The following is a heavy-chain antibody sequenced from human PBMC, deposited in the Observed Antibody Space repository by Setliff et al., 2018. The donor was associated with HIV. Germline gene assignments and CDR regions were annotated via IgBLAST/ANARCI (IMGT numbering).Heavy chain of an antibody. Sequence: GGSLRLSCTASGFTFSNYWMSWVRQAPGKGLEWVGFIRSKAYGGTTEYAASVKDRFTVSRDDSKSIAYLQINSLKTEDTAVYYCTRDKGYAFDIWGQGTMVTVSS. CDR1: GFTFSNYW. CDR2: IRSKAYGGTT. CDR3: TRDKGYAFDI. J-gene: IGHJ3*02. V-gene: IGHV3-49*04. D-gene: IGHD5-18*01.